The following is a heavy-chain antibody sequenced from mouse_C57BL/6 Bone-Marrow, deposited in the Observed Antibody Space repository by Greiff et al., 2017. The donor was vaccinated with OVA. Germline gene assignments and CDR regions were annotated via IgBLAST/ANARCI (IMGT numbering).Heavy chain of an antibody. CDR3: TANYYCGSSSWFAY. Sequence: EVQLQQSGAELVRPGASVKLSCTASGFNIKDDYMHWVKQRPEQGLEWIGWIDPEDGDTEYASTFPGKATITADTSSNTAYLQLSSLTSEDTAVDYCTANYYCGSSSWFAYWGQGTLVTVSA. J-gene: IGHJ3*01. CDR2: IDPEDGDT. D-gene: IGHD1-1*01. CDR1: GFNIKDDY. V-gene: IGHV14-4*01.